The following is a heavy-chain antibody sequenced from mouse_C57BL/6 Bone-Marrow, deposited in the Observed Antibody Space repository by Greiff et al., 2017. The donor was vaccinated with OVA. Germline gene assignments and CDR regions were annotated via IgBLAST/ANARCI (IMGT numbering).Heavy chain of an antibody. CDR3: ARWHYYGSSPYAMDY. CDR1: GYTFTSYW. J-gene: IGHJ4*01. CDR2: IDPSDSYT. Sequence: VQLQQPGAELVKPGASVKLSCKASGYTFTSYWMQWVKQRPGQGLEWIGEIDPSDSYTNYNQKFKGKATLTVDTSSSTAYMQLSSLTSEDSAVYYCARWHYYGSSPYAMDYWGQGTSVTVSS. V-gene: IGHV1-50*01. D-gene: IGHD1-1*01.